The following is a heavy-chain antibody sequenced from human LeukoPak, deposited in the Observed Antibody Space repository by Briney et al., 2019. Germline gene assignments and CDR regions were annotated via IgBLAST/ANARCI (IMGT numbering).Heavy chain of an antibody. V-gene: IGHV1-2*02. CDR1: GYTFTGHD. CDR3: ARVRIEAADRGLDY. CDR2: VSPYSGDT. J-gene: IGHJ4*02. D-gene: IGHD6-13*01. Sequence: GASVKVSCKASGYTFTGHDMHWVRQAPGQALEWMGWVSPYSGDTNYAQNVEGRVTMTRDTSMSTAFMEMSRLTSDDTAVYYCARVRIEAADRGLDYWGQGTLVTVSS.